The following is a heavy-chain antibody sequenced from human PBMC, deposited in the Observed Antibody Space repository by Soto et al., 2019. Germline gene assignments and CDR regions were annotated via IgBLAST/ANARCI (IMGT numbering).Heavy chain of an antibody. J-gene: IGHJ5*02. Sequence: SVKVSCKASGGTFSSYAISWVRQAPGQGLEWMGGIIPIFGTANYAQKFQGRVTITADKSTSTAYMELSSLRSEDTAVYYCARVRYYDFWSGYYRVNWFDPWG. CDR1: GGTFSSYA. CDR3: ARVRYYDFWSGYYRVNWFDP. CDR2: IIPIFGTA. D-gene: IGHD3-3*01. V-gene: IGHV1-69*06.